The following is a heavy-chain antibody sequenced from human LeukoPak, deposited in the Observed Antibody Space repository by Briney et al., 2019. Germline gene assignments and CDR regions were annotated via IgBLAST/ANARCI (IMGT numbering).Heavy chain of an antibody. CDR1: GGSFSGYY. J-gene: IGHJ6*03. D-gene: IGHD6-6*01. CDR2: INHSGST. Sequence: PSETLSLTCAVYGGSFSGYYWSWIRQPPGKGLEWIGKINHSGSTNYNPSLKSRVTISVDTSKNQFSLKLSSVTAADTAVYYCARALAARLRYYYYYMDVWGKGTTVTVSS. V-gene: IGHV4-34*01. CDR3: ARALAARLRYYYYYMDV.